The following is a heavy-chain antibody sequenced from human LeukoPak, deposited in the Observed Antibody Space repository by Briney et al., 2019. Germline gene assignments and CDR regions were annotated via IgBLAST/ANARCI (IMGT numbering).Heavy chain of an antibody. D-gene: IGHD6-19*01. CDR1: GYTFTSYG. CDR3: ARDGWSSYSSGWYDSA. CDR2: ISAYNGNT. V-gene: IGHV1-18*01. J-gene: IGHJ4*02. Sequence: ASVKVSCKASGYTFTSYGISWVRQAPGQGREWMGWISAYNGNTNYAQKLQGRVTMTTDTSTSTAYMELRSLRSDDTAVYYCARDGWSSYSSGWYDSAWGQGTLVTVSS.